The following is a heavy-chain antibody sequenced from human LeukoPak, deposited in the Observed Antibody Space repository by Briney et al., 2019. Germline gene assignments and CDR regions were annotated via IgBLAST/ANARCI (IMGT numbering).Heavy chain of an antibody. D-gene: IGHD4-17*01. Sequence: GGSLRLSCAASGFSLRSSEMNWVRQAPGKGPEWVAHINSADNVEYYTDSVRGRFTMSRDNAKDLLYLQMNSLRDEDTAVYYCARDRHGDYSNDYWGQGTLVTVSS. CDR1: GFSLRSSE. CDR2: INSADNVE. CDR3: ARDRHGDYSNDY. J-gene: IGHJ4*02. V-gene: IGHV3-48*03.